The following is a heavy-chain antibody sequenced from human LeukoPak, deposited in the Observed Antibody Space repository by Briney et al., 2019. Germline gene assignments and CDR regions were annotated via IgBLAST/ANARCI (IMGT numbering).Heavy chain of an antibody. J-gene: IGHJ5*02. CDR1: GGSFSGYY. D-gene: IGHD2-15*01. Sequence: SETLSLTCAVYGGSFSGYYWSWIRQPPGKGLEWIGEINHSGSTNYNPSLKSRVTISVDTSKNQFSLKLSSVTAADTAVYYCARAHKPLYRSGGSCYSEGFDPWGQGTLVTVSS. CDR2: INHSGST. V-gene: IGHV4-34*01. CDR3: ARAHKPLYRSGGSCYSEGFDP.